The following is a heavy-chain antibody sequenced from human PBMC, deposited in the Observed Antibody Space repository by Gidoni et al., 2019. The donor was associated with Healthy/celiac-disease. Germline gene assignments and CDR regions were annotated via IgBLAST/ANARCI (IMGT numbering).Heavy chain of an antibody. D-gene: IGHD6-19*01. Sequence: EVQLVESGGGLVQPGRSLRLSCAASGFTFDDYAMHWVRQAPGKGLEWVSGISWNSGSIGYADSVKGRFTISRDNAKNSLYLQMNSLRAEDTALYYCAKDLAASPPLYYMDVWGKGTTVTVSS. CDR1: GFTFDDYA. V-gene: IGHV3-9*01. CDR3: AKDLAASPPLYYMDV. CDR2: ISWNSGSI. J-gene: IGHJ6*03.